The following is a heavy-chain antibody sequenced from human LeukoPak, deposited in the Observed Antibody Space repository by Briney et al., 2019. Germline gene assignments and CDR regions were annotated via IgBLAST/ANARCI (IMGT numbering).Heavy chain of an antibody. CDR3: ASAQYYYDSSGFDY. Sequence: GGSLRLSCAASGFTFSSYSMNWVRQAPGKGLEWVSSISSSSYIYYADSVKGRFTISRDNATNSRYLQMNSLRAEDTAVYYCASAQYYYDSSGFDYWGQGTLVTVSS. CDR1: GFTFSSYS. D-gene: IGHD3-22*01. CDR2: ISSSSYI. V-gene: IGHV3-21*01. J-gene: IGHJ4*02.